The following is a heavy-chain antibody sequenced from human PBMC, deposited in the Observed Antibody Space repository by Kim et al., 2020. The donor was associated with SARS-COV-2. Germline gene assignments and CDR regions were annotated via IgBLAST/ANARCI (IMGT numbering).Heavy chain of an antibody. J-gene: IGHJ5*02. D-gene: IGHD6-19*01. V-gene: IGHV4-39*01. CDR1: GASITTSRAY. CDR3: TRGGGIGVADT. CDR2: FYSKERT. Sequence: SETLSLTCTVSGASITTSRAYFSWIRQPPGEGLEWIGSFYSKERTFYNPSLKSRITISADTSKNQFTLRLTSLTATDTAVDYCTRGGGIGVADTWGQGTLVTVSS.